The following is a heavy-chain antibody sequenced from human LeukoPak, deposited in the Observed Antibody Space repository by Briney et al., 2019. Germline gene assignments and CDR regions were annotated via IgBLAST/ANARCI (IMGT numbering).Heavy chain of an antibody. V-gene: IGHV3-30*04. D-gene: IGHD5-18*01. J-gene: IGHJ6*02. CDR3: ARDTAMAYYYYYGMDV. CDR1: GFTFSSYA. CDR2: ISYDGSNK. Sequence: PGRSLRLSCAASGFTFSSYAMHWVRQAPGKGLEWVAVISYDGSNKYYADSVKGRFTISRDNSKNTLYLQMNSLRAEDTAVYYCARDTAMAYYYYYGMDVWGQGTTVTVSS.